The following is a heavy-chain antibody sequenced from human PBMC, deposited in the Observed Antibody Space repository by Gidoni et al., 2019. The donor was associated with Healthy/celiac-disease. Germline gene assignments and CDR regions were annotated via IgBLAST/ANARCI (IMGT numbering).Heavy chain of an antibody. D-gene: IGHD3-3*01. CDR3: ARGVAIFGVVNWFDP. CDR1: GYSFTSYW. V-gene: IGHV5-51*01. J-gene: IGHJ5*02. CDR2: ISPGDSAT. Sequence: EVQLAQAGAEVKKHGESRKISCKGAGYSFTSYWIGWVRQMPGQGLEWLGLISPGDSATSYSPSFQGQVTISADKSLITAYLQWSSLKASATAMYYCARGVAIFGVVNWFDPWCQGTLVTVSS.